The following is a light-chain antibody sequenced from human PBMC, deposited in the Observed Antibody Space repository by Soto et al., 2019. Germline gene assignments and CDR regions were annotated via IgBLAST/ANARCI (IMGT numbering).Light chain of an antibody. CDR2: DVT. Sequence: QSVLTQPASVSESPGQSITISCTGTSRDVGGYNYVSWYQQHPGKAPKLMIYDVTNRPSGVSNRFSGSKSGTTASLTISGLQAEDEADYYCSSYTSSSTKVFGTGTKVTVL. CDR1: SRDVGGYNY. V-gene: IGLV2-14*01. J-gene: IGLJ1*01. CDR3: SSYTSSSTKV.